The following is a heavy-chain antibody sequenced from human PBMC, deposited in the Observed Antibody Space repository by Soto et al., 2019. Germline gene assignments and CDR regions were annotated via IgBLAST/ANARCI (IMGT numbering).Heavy chain of an antibody. CDR3: ARLGGDFP. J-gene: IGHJ5*02. Sequence: GGSLRLSCAASGFTFSSYGMHWVRQAPGKGLEWVAVISYDGSNKYYADSVKDRFTISRDNSKNTLYLQMNSLRAEDTAVYYCARLGGDFPWGQGTLVTVSS. D-gene: IGHD2-21*02. CDR1: GFTFSSYG. V-gene: IGHV3-30*03. CDR2: ISYDGSNK.